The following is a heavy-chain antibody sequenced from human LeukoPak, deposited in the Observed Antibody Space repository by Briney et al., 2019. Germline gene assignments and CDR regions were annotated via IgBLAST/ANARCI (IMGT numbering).Heavy chain of an antibody. CDR3: ATDPLYSYGSNFDY. J-gene: IGHJ4*02. CDR2: FDPEDGET. D-gene: IGHD5-18*01. Sequence: ASVKVSCKVSGYTLTELSMHWARQAPGKGLEWMGGFDPEDGETIYAQKFQGRVTMTEDTSTDTAYMELSSLRSEDTAVYYCATDPLYSYGSNFDYWGQGTLVTVSS. V-gene: IGHV1-24*01. CDR1: GYTLTELS.